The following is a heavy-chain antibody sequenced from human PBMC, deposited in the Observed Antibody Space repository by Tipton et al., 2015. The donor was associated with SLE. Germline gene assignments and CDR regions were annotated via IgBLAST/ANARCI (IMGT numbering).Heavy chain of an antibody. CDR2: IYTSGST. CDR1: AGSLSSYY. J-gene: IGHJ3*02. Sequence: TLSLTCTVSAGSLSSYYWCWIRQPPGKVLEWIGSIYTSGSTNYNPSLKSRVTISVDTSKNQFSLKLSSVTAADTAVYYCASDYYDSSGYHAFDIWGRGTKVTV. D-gene: IGHD3-22*01. V-gene: IGHV4-4*08. CDR3: ASDYYDSSGYHAFDI.